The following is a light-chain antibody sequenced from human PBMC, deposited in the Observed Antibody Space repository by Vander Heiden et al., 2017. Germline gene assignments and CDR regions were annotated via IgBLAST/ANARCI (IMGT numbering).Light chain of an antibody. CDR3: SSYTSSSLYV. CDR2: EVS. Sequence: QPALTQPASVSASPGQSITISCTGTSSDVGGYKYVSWYQQHPGKAPKLMIYEVSNRPSGVSNRFSGSKSDNTASLTISGLQAEDEADYYCSSYTSSSLYVFGSGTKVTVL. J-gene: IGLJ1*01. CDR1: SSDVGGYKY. V-gene: IGLV2-14*01.